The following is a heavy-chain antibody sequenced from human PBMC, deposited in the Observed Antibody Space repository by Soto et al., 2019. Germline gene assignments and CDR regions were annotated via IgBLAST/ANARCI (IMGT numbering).Heavy chain of an antibody. CDR3: ARERSYCGGDCYPNWFDP. CDR1: GFTFSSCS. Sequence: GGSLRLSCAASGFTFSSCSMNWVRQAPGKGLEWVSSISSSSSYIYYADSVKGRFAISRDNAKNSLYLQMNSLRAEDTAVYYCARERSYCGGDCYPNWFDPWGQGTLVTVSS. D-gene: IGHD2-21*02. J-gene: IGHJ5*02. CDR2: ISSSSSYI. V-gene: IGHV3-21*01.